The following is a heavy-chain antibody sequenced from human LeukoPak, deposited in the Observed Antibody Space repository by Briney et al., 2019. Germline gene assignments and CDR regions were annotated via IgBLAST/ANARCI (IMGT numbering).Heavy chain of an antibody. CDR3: ARVDLLWFGEDYYYYMDV. J-gene: IGHJ6*03. D-gene: IGHD3-10*01. V-gene: IGHV7-4-1*02. CDR2: INTNTGNP. Sequence: ASVKVSCKASGYTFTDHYMRWVRQAPGQGLEWMGWINTNTGNPTYAQGFTGRFVFSLDTSVSTAYLQISSLKAEDTAVYYCARVDLLWFGEDYYYYMDVWGKGTTVTVSS. CDR1: GYTFTDHY.